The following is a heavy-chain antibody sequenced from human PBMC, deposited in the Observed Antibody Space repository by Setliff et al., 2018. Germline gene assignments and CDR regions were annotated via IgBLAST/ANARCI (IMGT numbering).Heavy chain of an antibody. D-gene: IGHD6-13*01. CDR2: INPSGGST. J-gene: IGHJ4*02. CDR1: GYTFTRYY. V-gene: IGHV1-46*01. Sequence: ASVKVSCKASGYTFTRYYMHWVRQAPGQGLEWMGIINPSGGSTSYAQKFQGRVTMTRDTSTSTVYMELSSLRSEDTAVYFCARDQGHGITAAGPDFWGQGTLVTVSS. CDR3: ARDQGHGITAAGPDF.